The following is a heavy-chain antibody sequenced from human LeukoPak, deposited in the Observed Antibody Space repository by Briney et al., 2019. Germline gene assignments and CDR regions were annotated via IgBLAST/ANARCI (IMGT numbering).Heavy chain of an antibody. V-gene: IGHV3-30*14. Sequence: GGSLRLSCAASGFTFSTYAMHWVRQAPGKGLEWVALVSNDGSNKYYADSVKGRFTISRDNSKNTLYLQMNSLRAEDTAVYYCARCTAMVYDYWGQGTLVTVSS. CDR1: GFTFSTYA. J-gene: IGHJ4*02. D-gene: IGHD5-18*01. CDR3: ARCTAMVYDY. CDR2: VSNDGSNK.